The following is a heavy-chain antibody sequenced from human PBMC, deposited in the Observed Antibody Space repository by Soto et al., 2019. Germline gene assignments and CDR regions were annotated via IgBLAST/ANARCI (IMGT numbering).Heavy chain of an antibody. J-gene: IGHJ4*02. Sequence: EVQLVESGGGLVQPGGSLRLSCTASGFTFISYNMEWVRQAPGRGLEWVASISGGRGFIYYADSLKGRFIISRDNAKNSVFLQMSSLREEDTAVYYGVIGGGDGRKAFDYWGQGVLVTVSS. CDR1: GFTFISYN. D-gene: IGHD3-16*01. CDR2: ISGGRGFI. CDR3: VIGGGDGRKAFDY. V-gene: IGHV3-48*02.